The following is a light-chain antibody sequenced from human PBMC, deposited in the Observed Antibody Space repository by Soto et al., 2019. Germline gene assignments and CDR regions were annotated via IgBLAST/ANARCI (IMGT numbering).Light chain of an antibody. Sequence: EIELPQVRATLSSCPGERATITCRASQSVSTYVAWYHQKPGQAPRLLIYAASTRPTGIPARFSGGGSGTDFTLAISTLEPEDIAVYFCQQRSTWPRTFGGGTKVDI. CDR1: QSVSTY. J-gene: IGKJ4*01. V-gene: IGKV3-11*01. CDR2: AAS. CDR3: QQRSTWPRT.